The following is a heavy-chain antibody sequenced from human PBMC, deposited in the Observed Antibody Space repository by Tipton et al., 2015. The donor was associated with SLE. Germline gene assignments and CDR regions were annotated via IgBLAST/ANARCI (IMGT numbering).Heavy chain of an antibody. V-gene: IGHV4-39*01. CDR3: GRSGGYRIHR. D-gene: IGHD1-26*01. J-gene: IGHJ1*01. Sequence: TLSLTCTVSGASISTSGYCWSWIRQPPGKGLEWIGSICYDGNTNYNPSLKSRVTISVDTSRSQFSLKRSSVTATDTAVYYCGRSGGYRIHRWGQGTLVTVSS. CDR1: GASISTSGYC. CDR2: ICYDGNT.